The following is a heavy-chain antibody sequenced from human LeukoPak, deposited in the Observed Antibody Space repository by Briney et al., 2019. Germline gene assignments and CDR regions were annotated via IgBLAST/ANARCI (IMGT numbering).Heavy chain of an antibody. Sequence: ASVKVSCKASGYTFTSYYMHWVRQAPGQGLEWMGIINPSGGSTNYAQKFQGWVTMTRDTSISTAYMELSRLRSDDTAVYYCAREYSYLYGMDVWGQGTTVTVSS. CDR3: AREYSYLYGMDV. CDR1: GYTFTSYY. CDR2: INPSGGST. D-gene: IGHD5-18*01. J-gene: IGHJ6*02. V-gene: IGHV1-2*04.